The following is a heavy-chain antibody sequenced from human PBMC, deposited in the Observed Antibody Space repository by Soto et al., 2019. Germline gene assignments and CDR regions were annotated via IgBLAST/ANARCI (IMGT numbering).Heavy chain of an antibody. D-gene: IGHD3-22*01. CDR2: IYYSGST. CDR3: ARGPNYYDSSGYYRENYFDY. CDR1: GGSISSYY. Sequence: SETLSLTCTVSGGSISSYYWSWIRQPPGKGLEWIGYIYYSGSTNYNPSLKSRVTISVDTSKNQFSLKLSSVTAADTAVYYCARGPNYYDSSGYYRENYFDYWGQGTLVTVSS. V-gene: IGHV4-59*01. J-gene: IGHJ4*02.